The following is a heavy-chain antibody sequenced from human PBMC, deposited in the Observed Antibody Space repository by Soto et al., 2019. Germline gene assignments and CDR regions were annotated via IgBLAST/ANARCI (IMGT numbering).Heavy chain of an antibody. CDR2: IYYSGST. CDR3: AAQKYYDSSGPDDAFDI. CDR1: DGATIRARYI. D-gene: IGHD3-22*01. V-gene: IGHV4-31*02. J-gene: IGHJ3*02. Sequence: QTLSHRRTGSDGATIRARYILCCIRHHQGKGLEWIGYIYYSGSTYYNPSLKSRVTISVDTSKNQFSLKLSSVTAADTAVYYCAAQKYYDSSGPDDAFDIWGQGTMVT.